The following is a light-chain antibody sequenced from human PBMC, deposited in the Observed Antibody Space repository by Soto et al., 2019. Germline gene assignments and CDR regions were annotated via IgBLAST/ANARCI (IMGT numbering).Light chain of an antibody. Sequence: EIVLTQSPATLSSSPGDRVTLSCRASQSVSSYLAWYQQKPGQAPRLLIYDASNRATGIPARFSGSGSGTDFTLTISSLEPEDFAVYYCQQRSNWPLYTFGQGTKLEIK. J-gene: IGKJ2*01. CDR1: QSVSSY. CDR2: DAS. V-gene: IGKV3-11*01. CDR3: QQRSNWPLYT.